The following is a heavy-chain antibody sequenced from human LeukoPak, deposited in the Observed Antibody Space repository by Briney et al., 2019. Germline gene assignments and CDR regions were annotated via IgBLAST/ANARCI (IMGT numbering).Heavy chain of an antibody. CDR3: ARDRLPGCSYGTVDY. V-gene: IGHV3-33*01. CDR2: IWYDGSNK. Sequence: PGGSLSLSCAASGFTFSSYGMHWVRQAPGKGLEWVAVIWYDGSNKYYADSVKGRFTISRDNSKNTLYLQMNSLRAEDTAVYYCARDRLPGCSYGTVDYWRRGTPVTVSS. D-gene: IGHD5-18*01. J-gene: IGHJ4*02. CDR1: GFTFSSYG.